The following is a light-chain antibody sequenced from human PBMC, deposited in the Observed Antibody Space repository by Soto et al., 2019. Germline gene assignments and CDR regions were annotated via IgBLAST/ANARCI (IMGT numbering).Light chain of an antibody. CDR1: QSVGSN. CDR3: QQYYNWPPFT. J-gene: IGKJ3*01. V-gene: IGKV3-15*01. CDR2: GAS. Sequence: ETVLTQSPATLSVSPGERATLSCRASQSVGSNLAWYQKKPGQAPRLLVYGASTRATGIPATFSGSGSGTEFTLTISSLQSEDFAVYYCQQYYNWPPFTFGPGTKVDL.